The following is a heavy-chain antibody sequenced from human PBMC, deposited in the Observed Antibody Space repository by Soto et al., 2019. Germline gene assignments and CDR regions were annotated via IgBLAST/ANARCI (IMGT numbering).Heavy chain of an antibody. CDR2: INPNSGGT. CDR1: GYTFTGYY. D-gene: IGHD2-15*01. J-gene: IGHJ4*02. V-gene: IGHV1-2*04. Sequence: QVQLVQSGAEVKKPGASVKVSCKASGYTFTGYYMHWVRQAPGQGLEWMGWINPNSGGTNYAQKFQGWVTMTRDTSISTAYMELSRLRSDDTAVYYCARGALPGYCTNGVCSSDCSGGSCYPFDYWGQGTLVTVSS. CDR3: ARGALPGYCTNGVCSSDCSGGSCYPFDY.